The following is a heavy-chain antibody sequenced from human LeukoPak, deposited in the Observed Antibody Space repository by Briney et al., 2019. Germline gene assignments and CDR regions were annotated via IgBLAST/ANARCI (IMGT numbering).Heavy chain of an antibody. CDR2: ISYDGSNK. V-gene: IGHV3-30*01. D-gene: IGHD1-14*01. CDR1: GFTFSSYA. CDR3: ARDLTGRGY. J-gene: IGHJ4*02. Sequence: GGSLRLSCAASGFTFSSYAMHWVRQAPGKGLEWVAVISYDGSNKYYADSVKGRFTISRDNSKNTLYLQMNSLRAEDTAVYCCARDLTGRGYWGQGTLVTVSS.